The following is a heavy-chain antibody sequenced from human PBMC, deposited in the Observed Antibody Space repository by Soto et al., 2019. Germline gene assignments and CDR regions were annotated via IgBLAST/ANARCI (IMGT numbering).Heavy chain of an antibody. CDR3: AREGGRASLARKHNCFDT. CDR1: GYTFTDYH. J-gene: IGHJ5*02. Sequence: ASVKVSCKPSGYTFTDYHIHWVRQAPGQGLEFLGWINDNNGGAGWAKQFQGRVTVTRDTSCSTVYMELSNLKSDDKAVYYCAREGGRASLARKHNCFDTWGQGTRVTVSS. V-gene: IGHV1-2*02. D-gene: IGHD1-1*01. CDR2: INDNNGGA.